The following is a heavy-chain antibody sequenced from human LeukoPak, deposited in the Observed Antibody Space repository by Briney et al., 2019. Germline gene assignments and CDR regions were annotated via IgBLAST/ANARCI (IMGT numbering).Heavy chain of an antibody. CDR2: IYHSGST. J-gene: IGHJ3*02. CDR3: ARVVAAAGSDAFDI. D-gene: IGHD6-13*01. Sequence: SETLSLTCTVSGGSISSYYWSWIRQPPGKGLEWIGYIYHSGSTNYNPSLKSRVTISVDTSKNQFSLKLSSVTAADTAVYYCARVVAAAGSDAFDIWGQGTMVTVSS. CDR1: GGSISSYY. V-gene: IGHV4-59*01.